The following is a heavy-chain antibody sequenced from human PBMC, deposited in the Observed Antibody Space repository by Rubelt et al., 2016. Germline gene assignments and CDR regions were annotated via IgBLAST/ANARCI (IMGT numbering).Heavy chain of an antibody. Sequence: QVQLQQWGAGLLKPSETLSLTCAVYGGSFSGYYWSWIRQPQGTGLEWIGEISHSGSTNSNLSLKSRVTMSVDTSRNPGSLKLSAVTAADTTVYYCARGRHLYYFGTLSYFDDWGQGTLVTVSS. V-gene: IGHV4-34*01. D-gene: IGHD3-9*01. CDR1: GGSFSGYY. CDR2: ISHSGST. J-gene: IGHJ4*02. CDR3: ARGRHLYYFGTLSYFDD.